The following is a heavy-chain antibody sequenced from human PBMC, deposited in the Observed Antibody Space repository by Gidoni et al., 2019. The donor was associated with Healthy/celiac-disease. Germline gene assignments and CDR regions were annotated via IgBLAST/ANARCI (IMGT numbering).Heavy chain of an antibody. CDR2: ISSSSSYV. CDR3: ARGLNGMDV. V-gene: IGHV3-21*01. J-gene: IGHJ6*02. Sequence: EVQLVESGGGLVKPGGSLRLSCAASGFTFSSYSVNWLRQAQGKGLEWVSSISSSSSYVYYADSVKGRFTISRDNAKNSLFLQMNSLRAEDTAVYYCARGLNGMDVWGQGTTVTVSS. CDR1: GFTFSSYS.